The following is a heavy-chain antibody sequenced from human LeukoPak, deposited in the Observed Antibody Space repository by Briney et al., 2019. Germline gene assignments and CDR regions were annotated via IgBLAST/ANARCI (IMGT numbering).Heavy chain of an antibody. Sequence: GGPLRLSCAASGFTFSSYAMSWVRQAPGKGLEWVSAISGSGGSTYYADSVKGRFTISRDNSKNTLYLQMNSLRAEDTAVYYCAKGDYYDSSGYFGYWGQGTLVTVSS. V-gene: IGHV3-23*01. CDR3: AKGDYYDSSGYFGY. D-gene: IGHD3-22*01. CDR2: ISGSGGST. J-gene: IGHJ4*02. CDR1: GFTFSSYA.